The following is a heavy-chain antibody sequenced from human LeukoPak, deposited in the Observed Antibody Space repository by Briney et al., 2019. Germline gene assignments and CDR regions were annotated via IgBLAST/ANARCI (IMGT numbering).Heavy chain of an antibody. V-gene: IGHV4-59*11. CDR2: VYYVGST. CDR3: ARSGDSSAYYSF. Sequence: SETLSLTCTVSGASIRSHHWTWIRQPPGKGLEWIGNVYYVGSTSYSSSLKSRVTISLDTSKNQFSLEMNSVTAADTAVYYCARSGDSSAYYSFGGQGILVTVSS. D-gene: IGHD3-22*01. J-gene: IGHJ4*02. CDR1: GASIRSHH.